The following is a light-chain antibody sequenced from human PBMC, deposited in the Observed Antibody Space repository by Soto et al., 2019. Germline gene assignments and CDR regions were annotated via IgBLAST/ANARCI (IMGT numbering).Light chain of an antibody. CDR3: QAYDNSLGVSVL. J-gene: IGLJ3*02. CDR1: SSNIGAGYD. CDR2: DSF. Sequence: QSVLTQPPSVSGAPGQTVTISGSGRSSNIGAGYDVHWYQQLPGTVPKLVIYDSFNRPSGVPDRFSGSKSGTSSSLAITGLQAEDEAYYCCQAYDNSLGVSVLFGGGTKVTVL. V-gene: IGLV1-40*01.